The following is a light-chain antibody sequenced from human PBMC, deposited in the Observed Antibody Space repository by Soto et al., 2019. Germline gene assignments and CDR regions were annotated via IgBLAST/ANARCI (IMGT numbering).Light chain of an antibody. CDR3: QSYDSSLSVLV. V-gene: IGLV2-11*01. Sequence: QSALTQPRSVSGSPGQSATISCTGTSSDVGGYNYVSWYQQHPGKAPKLMIYDVSKRPSGVPDRFSGSKSGNTASLTISGLQAEDEADYYCQSYDSSLSVLVFGGGTKLTVL. CDR1: SSDVGGYNY. J-gene: IGLJ2*01. CDR2: DVS.